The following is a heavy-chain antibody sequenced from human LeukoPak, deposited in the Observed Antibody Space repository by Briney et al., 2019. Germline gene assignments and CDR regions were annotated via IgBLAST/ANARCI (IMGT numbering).Heavy chain of an antibody. J-gene: IGHJ4*02. CDR3: ARGNYYDRSGLDY. Sequence: RGSLRLSCAAAGFTFSSYGMSWVRKAPGKGLEWVSSISGSGGSTNYADSVKGRFTISRDNSKNTLYLQMNSLRAEDTAVYYCARGNYYDRSGLDYWGQGTLVTVSS. V-gene: IGHV3-23*01. CDR2: ISGSGGST. CDR1: GFTFSSYG. D-gene: IGHD3-22*01.